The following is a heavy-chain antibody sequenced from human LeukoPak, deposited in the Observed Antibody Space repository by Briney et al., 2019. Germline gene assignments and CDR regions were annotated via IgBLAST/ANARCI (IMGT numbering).Heavy chain of an antibody. V-gene: IGHV3-53*01. Sequence: PGGSLRLSCAASGFTFSSYGMHWVRQAPGKGLEWVSVIYSGGSTYYADSAKGRFTISRDNSKNTLYLQMNSLRVEDTAVYYCARGGGGLDYWGQGTLVTVSS. CDR1: GFTFSSYG. CDR3: ARGGGGLDY. D-gene: IGHD3-16*01. J-gene: IGHJ4*02. CDR2: IYSGGST.